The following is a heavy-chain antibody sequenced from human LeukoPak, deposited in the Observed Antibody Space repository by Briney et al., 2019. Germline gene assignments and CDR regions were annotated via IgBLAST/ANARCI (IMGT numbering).Heavy chain of an antibody. D-gene: IGHD6-6*01. Sequence: PGGSLRLSCAASGFTFSSYAMRWVRQAPGKGLEWVSYMCNSGRTIYYTDSVEGRFTISRDNAKNSLYLQMNSLRAEDTAVYYCASRKMYSSSSLGGWGQGTLVTVSS. J-gene: IGHJ4*02. CDR1: GFTFSSYA. CDR2: MCNSGRTI. CDR3: ASRKMYSSSSLGG. V-gene: IGHV3-48*04.